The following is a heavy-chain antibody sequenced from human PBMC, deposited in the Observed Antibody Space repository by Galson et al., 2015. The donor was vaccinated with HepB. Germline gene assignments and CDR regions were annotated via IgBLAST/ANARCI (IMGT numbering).Heavy chain of an antibody. CDR2: ICGHGDST. CDR3: AKGYGLFDS. Sequence: SLRLSCAASGFAFDTHSMSWVRQAPGRGLEWISGICGHGDSTFYADSVKGRFTVSRDNSNNMLYLQMNSLRAEDAGLYFCAKGYGLFDSWGQGILVTVSS. J-gene: IGHJ5*01. D-gene: IGHD5-18*01. CDR1: GFAFDTHS. V-gene: IGHV3-23*01.